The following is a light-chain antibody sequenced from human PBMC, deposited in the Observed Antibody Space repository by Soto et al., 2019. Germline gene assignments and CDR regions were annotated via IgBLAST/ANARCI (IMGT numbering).Light chain of an antibody. J-gene: IGKJ5*01. CDR3: QQYYSYPRT. CDR2: AAS. CDR1: QGISSY. V-gene: IGKV1-8*01. Sequence: AILLTQAPSSFSSSTGYRVTITCRASQGISSYLAWYQQKPGKAPKLLIYAASTLQSGVPSRFSGSGSGTDFTLTISCLQSEDFATYYCQQYYSYPRTFGQGTRREIK.